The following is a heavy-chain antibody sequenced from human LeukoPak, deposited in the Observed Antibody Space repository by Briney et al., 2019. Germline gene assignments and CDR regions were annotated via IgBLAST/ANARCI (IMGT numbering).Heavy chain of an antibody. CDR2: ISRSGDIT. V-gene: IGHV3-23*01. Sequence: GGSLRLSCAASGAAFTKYGMNWVRQAAGAGLEYISGISRSGDITHYADSVKGRFTISRDNVQNTLYLQMNSLRADDTALYYCATEGFYYWGPGTQVTVSS. J-gene: IGHJ4*02. CDR1: GAAFTKYG. CDR3: ATEGFYY.